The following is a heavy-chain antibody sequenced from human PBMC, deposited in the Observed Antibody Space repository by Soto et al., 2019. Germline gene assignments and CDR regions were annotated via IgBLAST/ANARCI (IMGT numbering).Heavy chain of an antibody. CDR3: ARDTDGGYYGMDV. CDR1: GYTFTSYA. CDR2: IIPIFGTA. J-gene: IGHJ6*02. D-gene: IGHD3-16*01. V-gene: IGHV1-69*13. Sequence: SVKVSCKASGYTFTSYAISWVRQAPGQGLEWMGGIIPIFGTANYAQKFQGRVTITADESTSTAYMELSSLRSEDTAVYYCARDTDGGYYGMDVWGQGTTVTVSS.